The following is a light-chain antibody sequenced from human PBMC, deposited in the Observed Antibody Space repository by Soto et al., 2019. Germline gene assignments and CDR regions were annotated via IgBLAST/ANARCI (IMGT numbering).Light chain of an antibody. CDR1: QSVSSSY. CDR3: QQRSNWPPLT. CDR2: CAS. J-gene: IGKJ1*01. Sequence: EIVLTQSPGTLSLSPGERATLSCRASQSVSSSYLAWYQQKPGQAPRLLIYCASSRATGIPARFSGSGSGTDFTLTIYSLEPEDFAIYYCQQRSNWPPLTFGQGTKVDIK. V-gene: IGKV3D-20*02.